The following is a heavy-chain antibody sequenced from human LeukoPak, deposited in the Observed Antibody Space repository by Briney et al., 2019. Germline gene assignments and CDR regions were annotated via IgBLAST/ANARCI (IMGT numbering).Heavy chain of an antibody. CDR3: ARGPTDMDFDY. CDR1: GYTFTKSDY. V-gene: IGHV1-46*04. CDR2: INPSDGTT. J-gene: IGHJ4*02. Sequence: ASVKVSCKASGYTFTKSDYMYWVRQAPGQGLEWMGIINPSDGTTFYAQKLQGRVTMTRDTSTNTVYMELSSLRSEDTAVFYCARGPTDMDFDYWGQGSLVTVSS.